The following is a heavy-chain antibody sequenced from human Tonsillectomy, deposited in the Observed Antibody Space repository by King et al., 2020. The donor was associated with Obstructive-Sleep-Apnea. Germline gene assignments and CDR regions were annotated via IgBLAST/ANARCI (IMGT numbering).Heavy chain of an antibody. D-gene: IGHD5-18*01. Sequence: VQLVESGGGLVQPGGSLRLSCAASGFTFSNYAMSWVRQAPGKGLEWVSAIGWSGGSTYYADSVKGQFTISRDNSKNTLYLQLNSLRAEDTAIYYCAKDRGVEKQHWLRLGYFDSGGQGPLVTVSS. CDR2: IGWSGGST. CDR3: AKDRGVEKQHWLRLGYFDS. J-gene: IGHJ4*02. V-gene: IGHV3-23*04. CDR1: GFTFSNYA.